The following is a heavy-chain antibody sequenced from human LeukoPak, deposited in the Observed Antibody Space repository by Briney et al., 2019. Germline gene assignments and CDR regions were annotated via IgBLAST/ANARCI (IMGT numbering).Heavy chain of an antibody. Sequence: PGGSLRLSCAASGFTFSSYAMHWVRQAPGKGLEWVAVISYDGSNKYYADSVKGRFTISRDNSKNTLYLQMNSLRAEDTAVYYCAKDTYGSGMRGYFDYWGQGTLVTVSS. J-gene: IGHJ4*02. CDR1: GFTFSSYA. CDR3: AKDTYGSGMRGYFDY. CDR2: ISYDGSNK. V-gene: IGHV3-30-3*01. D-gene: IGHD3-10*01.